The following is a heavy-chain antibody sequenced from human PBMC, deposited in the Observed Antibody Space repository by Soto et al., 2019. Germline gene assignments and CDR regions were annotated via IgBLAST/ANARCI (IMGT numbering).Heavy chain of an antibody. J-gene: IGHJ4*02. CDR3: ARDPRVEGYFDY. CDR2: IWYDGSNK. Sequence: QVQLVESGGGVVQPGRSLRLSCAASGFTFSSYGMHWVRQAPGKGLEWVAVIWYDGSNKYYADSMKGRFTISRDNSKNTLYLQMNSLRAEDTAVYYCARDPRVEGYFDYWGQGTLVTVSS. CDR1: GFTFSSYG. V-gene: IGHV3-33*01.